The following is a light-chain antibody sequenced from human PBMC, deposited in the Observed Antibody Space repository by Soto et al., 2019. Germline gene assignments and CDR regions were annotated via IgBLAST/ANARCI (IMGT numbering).Light chain of an antibody. V-gene: IGKV3-11*01. Sequence: EIVLTQSPATLSLSPGERATLSCRASQSISSNLACYQHKPGQAPRLPIYDASNRATGIPGRFSGSGSGTDFTLTISTLEPEDFAVYYCQQRDNWPWTFGQGAKVEIK. CDR1: QSISSN. J-gene: IGKJ1*01. CDR3: QQRDNWPWT. CDR2: DAS.